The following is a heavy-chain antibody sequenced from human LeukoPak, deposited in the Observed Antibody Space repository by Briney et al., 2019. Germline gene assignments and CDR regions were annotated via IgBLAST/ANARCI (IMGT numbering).Heavy chain of an antibody. CDR3: ARGIRYGNDF. V-gene: IGHV4-59*01. Sequence: SETLSLTCNVSGGSIINYYWTWVRQPPGKGLEWIGYIYDYGTTNYNPTLKSRVTISVDTSKNQFSLSLTSVTAADTAVYYCARGIRYGNDFWGQGTLVTVSS. D-gene: IGHD6-13*01. CDR2: IYDYGTT. CDR1: GGSIINYY. J-gene: IGHJ4*02.